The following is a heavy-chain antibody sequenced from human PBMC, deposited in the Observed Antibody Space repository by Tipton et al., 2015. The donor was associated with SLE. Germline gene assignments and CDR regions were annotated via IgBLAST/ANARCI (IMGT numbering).Heavy chain of an antibody. V-gene: IGHV1-69*01. CDR3: VRGERRSGWGSPALWFRS. J-gene: IGHJ4*02. Sequence: QLVQSGAEVKKPGSSVKVSCKASGGTFSSYAVTWVRQAPGQGLEWMGGIIPIFGTANYAQKFQGRVTITADESTSTAYMELSSLRSEDTAVYYCVRGERRSGWGSPALWFRSWGQGTLVTVSS. CDR2: IIPIFGTA. D-gene: IGHD3-10*01. CDR1: GGTFSSYA.